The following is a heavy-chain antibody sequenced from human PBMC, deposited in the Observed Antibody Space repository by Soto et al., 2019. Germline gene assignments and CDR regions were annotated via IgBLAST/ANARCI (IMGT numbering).Heavy chain of an antibody. CDR2: IYYSGST. D-gene: IGHD3-10*01. Sequence: SETLSLTCTVSGGSISSGVYYWSWIRQHPGKGLEWIGYIYYSGSTNYNPSLKSRVTISVDTSKNQFSLKLSSVTAADTAVYYCARVWGGAFDFWGQGTMVTVSS. V-gene: IGHV4-61*08. CDR3: ARVWGGAFDF. CDR1: GGSISSGVYY. J-gene: IGHJ3*01.